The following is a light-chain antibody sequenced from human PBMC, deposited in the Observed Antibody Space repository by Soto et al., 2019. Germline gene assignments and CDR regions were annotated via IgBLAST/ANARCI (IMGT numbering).Light chain of an antibody. V-gene: IGLV1-40*01. J-gene: IGLJ2*01. Sequence: QPVLTQPPSVSGAPGQRVTISCTGSSSNIGAGYDVHWYQQLPGTAPKLLIYGNSNRPSGVPDRFSGSKSGTSASLAITGLQAEDEADYCCQSYDSRLSVVFGGGTKLTVL. CDR1: SSNIGAGYD. CDR3: QSYDSRLSVV. CDR2: GNS.